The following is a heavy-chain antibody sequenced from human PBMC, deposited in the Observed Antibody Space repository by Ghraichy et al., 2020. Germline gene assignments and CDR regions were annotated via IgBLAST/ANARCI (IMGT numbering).Heavy chain of an antibody. V-gene: IGHV3-30*18. J-gene: IGHJ6*02. D-gene: IGHD3-10*01. CDR2: ISYDGSNK. Sequence: GGSLRLSCAASGFTFSSYGMHWVRQAPGKGLEWVAVISYDGSNKYYADSVKGRFTISRDNSKNTLYLQMNSLRAEDTAVYYCAKEIRGADYYYGMDVWGQGTTVTVSS. CDR1: GFTFSSYG. CDR3: AKEIRGADYYYGMDV.